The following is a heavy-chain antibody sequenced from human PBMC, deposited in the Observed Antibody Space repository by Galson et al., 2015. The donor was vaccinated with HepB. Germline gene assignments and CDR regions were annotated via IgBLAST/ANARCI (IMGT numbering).Heavy chain of an antibody. CDR2: IDRSGGKT. J-gene: IGHJ4*02. Sequence: SLRLSCAASGFTFSDFAMTWVRQAPGKGLEWVSTIDRSGGKTFSADYVRGRFTISRDNPKNTLYVQMNNLRADDTAVYYCVKDWGPDDKCSDAGCLAYWGPGTLVTVSS. CDR1: GFTFSDFA. CDR3: VKDWGPDDKCSDAGCLAY. V-gene: IGHV3-23*01. D-gene: IGHD3-16*01.